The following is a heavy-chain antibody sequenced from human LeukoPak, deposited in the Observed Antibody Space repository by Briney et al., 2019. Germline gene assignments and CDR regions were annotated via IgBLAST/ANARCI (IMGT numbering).Heavy chain of an antibody. D-gene: IGHD3-10*01. Sequence: KTSETLSLTCAVYGGSFSGYSWSWIRQPPGKGLEWIGEINHSGSTNYNPSLKSRVTISVDTSKNQFSLKLSSVTAADTAVYYCARAGLTMVRGVTLWGQGTLVTVS. V-gene: IGHV4-34*01. CDR1: GGSFSGYS. CDR2: INHSGST. CDR3: ARAGLTMVRGVTL. J-gene: IGHJ4*02.